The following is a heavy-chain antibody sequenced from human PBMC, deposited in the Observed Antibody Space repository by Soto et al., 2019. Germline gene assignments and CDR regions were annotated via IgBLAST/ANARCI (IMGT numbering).Heavy chain of an antibody. Sequence: GGSLRLSCSASGFTFSTFAMHWVRQAPGKGLEYVSAVSANGNSTYYADSVKGRFTISRDNSKNTLFLQMSSLRAEDTAVYYCVKEVPVAGAPFDYWGQGT. CDR2: VSANGNST. D-gene: IGHD6-19*01. V-gene: IGHV3-64D*06. J-gene: IGHJ4*02. CDR3: VKEVPVAGAPFDY. CDR1: GFTFSTFA.